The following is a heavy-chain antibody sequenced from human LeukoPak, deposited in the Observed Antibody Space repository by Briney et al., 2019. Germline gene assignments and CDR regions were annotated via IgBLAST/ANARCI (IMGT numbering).Heavy chain of an antibody. J-gene: IGHJ6*02. D-gene: IGHD3-3*01. Sequence: SETLSLTCAVYGGSFSGYYWSWIRQPPGKGLEWIGEINHSGSTNYNPSLKSRVTISVDTSKNQFSLKLSSVTAADTAVYYCARDLKVLRFLEWSAAHYYYGMDVWGQGTTVTVSS. V-gene: IGHV4-34*01. CDR3: ARDLKVLRFLEWSAAHYYYGMDV. CDR1: GGSFSGYY. CDR2: INHSGST.